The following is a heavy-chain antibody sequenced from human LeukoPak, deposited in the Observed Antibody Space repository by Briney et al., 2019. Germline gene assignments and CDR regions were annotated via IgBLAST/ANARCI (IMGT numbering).Heavy chain of an antibody. CDR2: INYSGST. CDR3: ARSLNYYYGMVV. V-gene: IGHV4-59*08. J-gene: IGHJ6*01. Sequence: SETLSLTCTVSGGTISSYYWSWIRQPPGKGLEWIGYINYSGSTNYNPSRKSRVTISVDPSKNQFSLKLSSVTAADTGVYFCARSLNYYYGMVVWGEGATVTVSS. CDR1: GGTISSYY.